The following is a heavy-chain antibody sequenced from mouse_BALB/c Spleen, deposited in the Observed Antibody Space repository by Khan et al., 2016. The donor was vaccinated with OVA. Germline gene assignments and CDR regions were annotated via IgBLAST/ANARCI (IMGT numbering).Heavy chain of an antibody. Sequence: DLVMPGAAVTMSCKASGYTFTSYWINWIKQTPGQGLEWIGRIAPGSGSTSYTDMFKGKATLTVDASSSSAYIQLSSLSSEASAVYSGERSTNYGSSLYAMDYWGQGTSVTVSS. J-gene: IGHJ4*01. CDR2: IAPGSGST. D-gene: IGHD1-1*01. CDR1: GYTFTSYW. V-gene: IGHV1S41*01. CDR3: ERSTNYGSSLYAMDY.